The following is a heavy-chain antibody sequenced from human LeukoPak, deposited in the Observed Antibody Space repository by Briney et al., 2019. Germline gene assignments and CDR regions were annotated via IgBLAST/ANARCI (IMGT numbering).Heavy chain of an antibody. V-gene: IGHV1-2*02. CDR1: GYTFTGYY. CDR2: INPNSGGT. J-gene: IGHJ3*02. D-gene: IGHD1-7*01. CDR3: ARERLELSVGAFDI. Sequence: GASVKVSCKASGYTFTGYYMHWVRQAPGQGLEWMGWINPNSGGTNYAQKFQGRVTMTRDTSISTAYMELSRLRSDDTAVYYCARERLELSVGAFDIWGQGTMVTVSS.